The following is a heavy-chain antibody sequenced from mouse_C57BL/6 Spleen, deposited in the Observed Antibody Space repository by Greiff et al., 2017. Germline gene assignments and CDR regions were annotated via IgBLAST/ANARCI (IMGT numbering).Heavy chain of an antibody. CDR2: INPNNGGT. CDR3: AGGYYGSRTRDAMDD. D-gene: IGHD1-1*01. CDR1: GYTFTDYN. Sequence: EVQLQQSGPELVKPGASVKMSCKASGYTFTDYNMHWVKQSHGKSLEWIGYINPNNGGTSYNQKFKGKATLTVNKSSSTAYMELRSLTSEDSAVYYCAGGYYGSRTRDAMDDWGQGTSVTVSS. V-gene: IGHV1-22*01. J-gene: IGHJ4*01.